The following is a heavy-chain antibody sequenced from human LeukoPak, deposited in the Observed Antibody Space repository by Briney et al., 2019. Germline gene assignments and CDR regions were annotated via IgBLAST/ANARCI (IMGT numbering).Heavy chain of an antibody. V-gene: IGHV3-23*01. D-gene: IGHD3-22*01. J-gene: IGHJ4*02. CDR3: AKDGLPYYYDSSGYYLDY. CDR2: ISGSGGST. Sequence: PGGSLRLSCAASGFTFSSYAMSWVRQAPGKGLEWVSAISGSGGSTYYADSVKGRFTISRDNSKNTLYLQMNSLRAEDTAVYYCAKDGLPYYYDSSGYYLDYWGQGTLVTVPS. CDR1: GFTFSSYA.